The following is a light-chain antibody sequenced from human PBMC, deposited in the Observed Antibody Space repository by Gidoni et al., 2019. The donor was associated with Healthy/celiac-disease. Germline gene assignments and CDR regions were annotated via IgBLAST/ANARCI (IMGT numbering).Light chain of an antibody. CDR1: SRDVGGYNY. J-gene: IGLJ2*01. Sequence: QSALTQPPSASGSPGPSVTISCTGTSRDVGGYNYVSWYQQPPAKAPKLMIYEVSKRPSGVPDLFSGSKSGNTASLTVSGLQAEDEADYDCSSYAGSKRVFGGGTKLTVL. CDR3: SSYAGSKRV. V-gene: IGLV2-8*01. CDR2: EVS.